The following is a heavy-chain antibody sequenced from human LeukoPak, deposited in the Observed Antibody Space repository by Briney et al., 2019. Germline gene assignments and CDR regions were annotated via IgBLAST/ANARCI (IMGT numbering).Heavy chain of an antibody. D-gene: IGHD3-3*01. CDR3: ARVRPSTTIFGVVITNYFDY. Sequence: ASVKVSCKASGYTFTSYGISWVRQAPGQGLEWMGWISAYNGNTNYAQKFQGRVTMTRDTSISTAYMELSRLRSDDTAVYYCARVRPSTTIFGVVITNYFDYWGQGTLVTVSS. J-gene: IGHJ4*02. CDR2: ISAYNGNT. V-gene: IGHV1-18*01. CDR1: GYTFTSYG.